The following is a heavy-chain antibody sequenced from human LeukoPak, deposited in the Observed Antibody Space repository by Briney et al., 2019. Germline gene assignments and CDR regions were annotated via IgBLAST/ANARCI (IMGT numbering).Heavy chain of an antibody. CDR3: ARRDGSGSPHFDY. D-gene: IGHD3-10*01. CDR1: GYRFSSYW. CDR2: IYHGDSDT. Sequence: HGESLKISCKGSGYRFSSYWIGWVRPMPGKGLELMGIIYHGDSDTRYSPSFQGLVTISADKSISTAYLQWSSPKASDTAMYFCARRDGSGSPHFDYWGQGTLVTVSS. V-gene: IGHV5-51*01. J-gene: IGHJ4*02.